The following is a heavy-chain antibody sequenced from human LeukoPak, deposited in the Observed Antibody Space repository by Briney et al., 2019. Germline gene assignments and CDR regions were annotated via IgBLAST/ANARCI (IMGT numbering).Heavy chain of an antibody. CDR2: IYYRGNT. V-gene: IGHV4-59*08. CDR1: GGSIRSNY. Sequence: SETLSLTCTVSGGSIRSNYWSWIRQPPGKGLEWIGYIYYRGNTNHDPSLESRVAISVDTSKNQFSLKLSSVTAADTAVYYCARHSVMYYFDYWGQGTLVTVSS. CDR3: ARHSVMYYFDY. J-gene: IGHJ4*02. D-gene: IGHD5/OR15-5a*01.